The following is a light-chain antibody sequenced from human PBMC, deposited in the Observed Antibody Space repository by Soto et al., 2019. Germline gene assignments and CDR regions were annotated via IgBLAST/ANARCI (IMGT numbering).Light chain of an antibody. Sequence: EIVMTQSPGTLSVSPGARVPLSCRASQHASQTLAWYQQKPGQAPRLLIYGASTRATGTPARFSGSGSGREFTLTISSLQSEDFAVYYCHHYHNWPMTFGQGTRLEIK. CDR2: GAS. CDR1: QHASQT. CDR3: HHYHNWPMT. V-gene: IGKV3-15*01. J-gene: IGKJ5*01.